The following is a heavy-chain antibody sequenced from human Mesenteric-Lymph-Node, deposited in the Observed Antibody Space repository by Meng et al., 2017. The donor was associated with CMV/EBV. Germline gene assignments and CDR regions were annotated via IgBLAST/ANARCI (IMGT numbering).Heavy chain of an antibody. V-gene: IGHV3-53*01. CDR3: ARDQSRYCSSTSCYMAGERHYYYGMDV. CDR2: LYIDGTT. J-gene: IGHJ6*02. Sequence: RQAPGKVLEWVSILYIDGTTYYYADSVKGRFTVSRDNAKNSLYLQMNSLRAEDTALYYCARDQSRYCSSTSCYMAGERHYYYGMDVWGQGTTVTVSS. D-gene: IGHD2-2*02.